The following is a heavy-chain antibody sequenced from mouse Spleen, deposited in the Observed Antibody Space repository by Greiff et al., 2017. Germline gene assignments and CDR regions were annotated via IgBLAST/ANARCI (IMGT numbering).Heavy chain of an antibody. V-gene: IGHV1-81*01. CDR2: IYPRSGNT. Sequence: QVQLQQSGAELARPGASVKLSCKASGYTFTSYGISWVKQRTGQGLEWIGEIYPRSGNTYYNEKFKGKATLTADKSSSTAYMELRSLTSEDSAVYFCARDYYDSDGYYFDYWGQGTTLTVSS. J-gene: IGHJ2*01. D-gene: IGHD2-4*01. CDR1: GYTFTSYG. CDR3: ARDYYDSDGYYFDY.